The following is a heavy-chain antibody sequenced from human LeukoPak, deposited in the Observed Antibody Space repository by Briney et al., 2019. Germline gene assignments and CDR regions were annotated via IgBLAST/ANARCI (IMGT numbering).Heavy chain of an antibody. J-gene: IGHJ4*02. V-gene: IGHV4-34*01. CDR3: ARRPNWGKRFDY. CDR2: INHSGST. CDR1: GGSFSGYY. D-gene: IGHD7-27*01. Sequence: SETLSLTCAVYGGSFSGYYWSWIRQPPGKGLEWIGEINHSGSTNYNPSLKSRVTISVDTSKNQFSLKLSSVMAADTAVYYCARRPNWGKRFDYWGQGTLVTVSS.